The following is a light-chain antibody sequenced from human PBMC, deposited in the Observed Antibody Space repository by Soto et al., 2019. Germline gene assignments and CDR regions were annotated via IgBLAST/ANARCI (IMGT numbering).Light chain of an antibody. CDR1: SSNIGSNT. CDR3: AAWDDSLIGFYV. J-gene: IGLJ1*01. V-gene: IGLV1-44*01. Sequence: QSVLTQPPPASGTPGQRVTISCSGSSSNIGSNTVSWYQQLPGTAPKLLVYNTIQRPSGVPDRFSGSKSGTSASLAISGLQSEDEADYYCAAWDDSLIGFYVFGTGTKGTVL. CDR2: NTI.